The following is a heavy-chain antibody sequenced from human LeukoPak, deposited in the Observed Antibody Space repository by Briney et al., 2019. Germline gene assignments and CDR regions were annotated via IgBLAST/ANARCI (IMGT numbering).Heavy chain of an antibody. V-gene: IGHV3-23*01. CDR2: SCYSYGRT. J-gene: IGHJ4*02. CDR3: AKGGCRGTGNPLAY. D-gene: IGHD2-2*01. Sequence: GVSLSLPCGASGVTFKGYGMGGLRHATEKGREWISSSCYSYGRTFHADSLKGGFPISRHTSKNTVYLQMNTLSTEVARIYYCAKGGCRGTGNPLAYWGQGALVTVSP. CDR1: GVTFKGYG.